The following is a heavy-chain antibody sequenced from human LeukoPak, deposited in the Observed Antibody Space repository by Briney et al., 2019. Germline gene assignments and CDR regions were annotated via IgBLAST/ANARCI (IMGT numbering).Heavy chain of an antibody. CDR1: GYTFTSYG. Sequence: GASVKVSCKASGYTFTSYGISWVRQAPGQGLEWMGWISAYNGNTNYAQKLQGRVTMTTDTSTSTAYMELRSLRSDDTAVYYCAYTAMVTGGGSFDYWGQGTLVTVSS. J-gene: IGHJ4*02. D-gene: IGHD5-18*01. CDR3: AYTAMVTGGGSFDY. CDR2: ISAYNGNT. V-gene: IGHV1-18*01.